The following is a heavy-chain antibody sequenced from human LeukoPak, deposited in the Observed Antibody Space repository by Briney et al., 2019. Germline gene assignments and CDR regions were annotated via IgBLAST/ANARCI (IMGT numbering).Heavy chain of an antibody. Sequence: GGSLRLSCAASGFTFSDYYMSWIRQAPGKGLEWVSYISSSGSTIYYADSVKGRFTISRDNAKNSLYLQMNSLRAEDTAVYYCARDHVGYCSSTSCYNYYYGMDVWGQGTTVTVSS. D-gene: IGHD2-2*01. CDR1: GFTFSDYY. CDR3: ARDHVGYCSSTSCYNYYYGMDV. V-gene: IGHV3-11*01. J-gene: IGHJ6*02. CDR2: ISSSGSTI.